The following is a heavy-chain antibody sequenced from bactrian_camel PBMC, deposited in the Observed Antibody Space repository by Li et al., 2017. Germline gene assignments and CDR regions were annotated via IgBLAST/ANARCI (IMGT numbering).Heavy chain of an antibody. CDR2: LYTGSGAT. J-gene: IGHJ4*01. V-gene: IGHV3S54*01. Sequence: HVQLVESGGGSVQAGDSLTLSCAASSFYRYHCMGWFRQAPGMEREMVAALYTGSGATDYATSVKGRFTISRDSAKNTLYLQMDNLKPEDSAMYYCAATWYGGNWPCPLASRGYNNWGQGTQVTVS. D-gene: IGHD6*01. CDR1: SFYRYHC. CDR3: AATWYGGNWPCPLASRGYNN.